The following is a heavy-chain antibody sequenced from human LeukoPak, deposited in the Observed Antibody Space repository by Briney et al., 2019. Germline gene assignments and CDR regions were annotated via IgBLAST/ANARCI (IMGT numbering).Heavy chain of an antibody. Sequence: TGGPLRLSCAASGFTFSSYSMNWVRQAPGKGLEWVSSISSSSSYIYYADSVKGRFTISRDNAKNSLYLQMNSLRAEDTAVYYCARDFQRGDAFDIWGQGTKVTVSS. CDR3: ARDFQRGDAFDI. V-gene: IGHV3-21*01. CDR2: ISSSSSYI. J-gene: IGHJ3*02. CDR1: GFTFSSYS.